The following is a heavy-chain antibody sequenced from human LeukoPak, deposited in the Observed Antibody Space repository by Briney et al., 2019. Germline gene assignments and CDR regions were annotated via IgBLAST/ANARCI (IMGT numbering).Heavy chain of an antibody. Sequence: PSETLSLTCTVSGGSISSSDYYWGWIRQPPGKGLEWIGSIYYSGNTYYNPSLKSRVTISVDTSKNQFSLRLSFVTAADTAVYYCARMYGGNSKGDYWGQGTLVTVSS. D-gene: IGHD4-23*01. J-gene: IGHJ4*02. CDR1: GGSISSSDYY. CDR3: ARMYGGNSKGDY. V-gene: IGHV4-39*01. CDR2: IYYSGNT.